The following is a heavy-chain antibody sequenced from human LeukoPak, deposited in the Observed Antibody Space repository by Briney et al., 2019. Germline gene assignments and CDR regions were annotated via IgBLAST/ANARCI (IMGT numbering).Heavy chain of an antibody. V-gene: IGHV4-59*01. J-gene: IGHJ5*02. Sequence: SETLSLTCTVSGGSISSYYWSWIRQPPGKGLEWIGYIYYSGSTNYNPSLKSRVTISVDTSKNQFSLKLSSVTAADTAVYYCARLSSGWTERGNWFDPWGQGTLVTVSS. CDR2: IYYSGST. D-gene: IGHD6-19*01. CDR3: ARLSSGWTERGNWFDP. CDR1: GGSISSYY.